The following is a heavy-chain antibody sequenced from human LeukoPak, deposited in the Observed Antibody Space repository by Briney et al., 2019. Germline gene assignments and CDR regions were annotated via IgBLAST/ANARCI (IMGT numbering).Heavy chain of an antibody. CDR1: GFTFSSYA. CDR2: ISGSGGST. V-gene: IGHV3-23*01. CDR3: ARDDCSGESCYRSWFDP. Sequence: GGSLRLSCAASGFTFSSYAMSWVRQAPGKGLEWVSSISGSGGSTYYADSVKGRFPISRDNSKSTLYLQMNSLRAEDTAVYYCARDDCSGESCYRSWFDPRGQGTLVTVSS. J-gene: IGHJ5*02. D-gene: IGHD2-15*01.